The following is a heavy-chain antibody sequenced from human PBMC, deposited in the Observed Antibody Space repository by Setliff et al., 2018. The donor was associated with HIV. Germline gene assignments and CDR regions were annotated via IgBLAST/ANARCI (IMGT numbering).Heavy chain of an antibody. CDR2: ISDSGGST. Sequence: PGGSLRLSCAASGFTFSSYMMNWVRQAPGKGLECVSGISDSGGSTYYADSVKGRFTISRDNSKNTLNLQMNSLRAEDTAVYYCASGYSSSSPRRDYWGQGTLVTVSS. J-gene: IGHJ4*02. CDR1: GFTFSSYM. V-gene: IGHV3-23*01. CDR3: ASGYSSSSPRRDY. D-gene: IGHD6-6*01.